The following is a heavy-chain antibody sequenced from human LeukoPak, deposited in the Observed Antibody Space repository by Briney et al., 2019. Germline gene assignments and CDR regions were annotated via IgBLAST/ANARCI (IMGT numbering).Heavy chain of an antibody. CDR2: INPNSGGT. V-gene: IGHV1-2*02. CDR3: ASRLLRITMVRGVPDNDAFDI. CDR1: GYTFTGYY. D-gene: IGHD3-10*01. J-gene: IGHJ3*02. Sequence: GASVKVSCKASGYTFTGYYMHWVRQAPGRGLEWMGWINPNSGGTNYAQKFQGRVTMTRDTSISTAYMELSRLRSDDTAVYYCASRLLRITMVRGVPDNDAFDIWGQGTMVTVSS.